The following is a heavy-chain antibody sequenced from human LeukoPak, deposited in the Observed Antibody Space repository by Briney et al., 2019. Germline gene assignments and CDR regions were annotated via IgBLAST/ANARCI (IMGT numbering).Heavy chain of an antibody. CDR2: INHSGST. D-gene: IGHD6-19*01. CDR1: GGSFSGYY. Sequence: PSETLSLTCAVYGGSFSGYYWSWIRQPPGKGLEWIGEINHSGSTNYNPSLKSRVTISVDTSKNQFSLKLSSVTAADTAVYYCARGISVVAGIPYDYWGQGTLVTVSS. CDR3: ARGISVVAGIPYDY. V-gene: IGHV4-34*01. J-gene: IGHJ4*02.